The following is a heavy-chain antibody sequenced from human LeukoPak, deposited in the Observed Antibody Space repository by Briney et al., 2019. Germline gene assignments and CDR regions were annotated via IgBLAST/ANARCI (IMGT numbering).Heavy chain of an antibody. CDR3: AKDWKAYSSPGRWFDP. V-gene: IGHV3-21*01. CDR1: GFSFSSYN. D-gene: IGHD6-13*01. Sequence: GGSLRLSCAASGFSFSSYNMNWVRQAPGRGVEGVSSITTRRTDTFYADSAGGRFTISRDNSKNTLYLQMNSLRAEDTAVYYCAKDWKAYSSPGRWFDPWGQGTLVTVSS. J-gene: IGHJ5*02. CDR2: ITTRRTDT.